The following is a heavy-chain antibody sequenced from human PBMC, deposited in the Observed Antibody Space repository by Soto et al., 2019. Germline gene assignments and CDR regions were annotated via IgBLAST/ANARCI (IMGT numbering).Heavy chain of an antibody. CDR1: GGTFSNFA. D-gene: IGHD4-4*01. CDR2: SIPLFNVA. Sequence: QVQLVQSGPEVKKPGSSVKVSCEASGGTFSNFAVNWVRQAPGQGLEWVGGSIPLFNVAKYAQKFEGRVTIVTDNSTSSAHRDLSSLKYNDTALYYSVASGSDVVVYDYKGSEGLDICGQGTMVTVSS. CDR3: VASGSDVVVYDYKGSEGLDI. V-gene: IGHV1-69*17. J-gene: IGHJ3*02.